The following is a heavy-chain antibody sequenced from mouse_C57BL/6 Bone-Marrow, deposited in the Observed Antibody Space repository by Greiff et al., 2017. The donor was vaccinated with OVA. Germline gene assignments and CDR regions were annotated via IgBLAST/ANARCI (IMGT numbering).Heavy chain of an antibody. J-gene: IGHJ4*01. D-gene: IGHD1-1*01. V-gene: IGHV1-81*01. CDR3: ARSDGLYAMDY. CDR1: GYTFTSYG. Sequence: VQLVESGAELARPGASVKLSCKASGYTFTSYGISWVKQRTGQGLEWIGEIYPRSGNTYYNEKFKGKATLTADKSSSTAYMELRSLTSEDSAVYFCARSDGLYAMDYWGQGTSVTVSS. CDR2: IYPRSGNT.